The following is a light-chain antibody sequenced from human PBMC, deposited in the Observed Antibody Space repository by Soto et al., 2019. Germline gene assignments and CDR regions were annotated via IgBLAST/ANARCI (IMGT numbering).Light chain of an antibody. CDR1: QTIDSW. CDR2: DAT. J-gene: IGKJ5*01. Sequence: DIQMSQSPSTLSTSVGDRVTITCRASQTIDSWVAWYQQKPGKAPKLLVYDATSLESGVSSRFSGSGYGTDFTLSINNLQPDDFATYYCQQYNRLITLGQGTRLEIK. V-gene: IGKV1-5*01. CDR3: QQYNRLIT.